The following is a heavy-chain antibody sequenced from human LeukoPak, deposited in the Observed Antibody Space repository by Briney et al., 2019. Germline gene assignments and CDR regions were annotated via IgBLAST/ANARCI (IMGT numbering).Heavy chain of an antibody. V-gene: IGHV3-48*03. CDR3: ARRLAPDY. CDR2: ISSSGNII. CDR1: GFTFSSYE. Sequence: GGSLRLSCAASGFTFSSYEMNWVRQAPGKGLEWVSYISSSGNIINYADPVKGRFTISRDNAKNLLYLQMNGLRAEDTAVYYCARRLAPDYWGQGTLVTVSS. J-gene: IGHJ4*02.